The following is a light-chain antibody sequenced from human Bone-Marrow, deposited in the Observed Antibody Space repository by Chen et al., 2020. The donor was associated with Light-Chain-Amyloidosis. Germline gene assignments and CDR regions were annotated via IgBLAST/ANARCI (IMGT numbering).Light chain of an antibody. J-gene: IGLJ2*01. CDR3: QSYDSSLSGSHVV. CDR2: GIS. Sequence: QSVLTQPPSVSGAPGQRVTISCTGSSSNIGAGYDVHWYQKLPGTAAKLLIYGISNRPSGVPDRFSGSKSGTSASLAITGLQAEDEADYYGQSYDSSLSGSHVVFGGGTKLTVL. CDR1: SSNIGAGYD. V-gene: IGLV1-40*01.